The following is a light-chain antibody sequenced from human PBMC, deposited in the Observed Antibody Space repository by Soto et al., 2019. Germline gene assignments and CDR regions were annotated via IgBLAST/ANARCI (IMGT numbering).Light chain of an antibody. CDR3: QSYDSSLSGYV. CDR2: ENN. Sequence: QSVLTQPPSVSEAPGQRVTISCTGSSSNIGAGYEAHWYQQVPGTAPKLPIYENNNRPSEVPDRFSGSKSGTSASLAITGLQAEDEAEYYCQSYDSSLSGYVFGTGTKLTVL. V-gene: IGLV1-40*01. CDR1: SSNIGAGYE. J-gene: IGLJ1*01.